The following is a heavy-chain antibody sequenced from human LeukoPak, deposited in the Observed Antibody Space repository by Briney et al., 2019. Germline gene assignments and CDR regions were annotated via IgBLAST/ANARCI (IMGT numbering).Heavy chain of an antibody. CDR2: ISAYNGNT. Sequence: ASVNVSCTSSGYTVTSYGISWVRQGPRQGLEWMGWISAYNGNTTYAQKFHGRVTMITETSTSTAYMELRSLRSDVTAVYYCARDRMITFGGVSVISYFDYWGQGTLVTVSS. V-gene: IGHV1-18*01. CDR3: ARDRMITFGGVSVISYFDY. D-gene: IGHD3-16*02. J-gene: IGHJ4*02. CDR1: GYTVTSYG.